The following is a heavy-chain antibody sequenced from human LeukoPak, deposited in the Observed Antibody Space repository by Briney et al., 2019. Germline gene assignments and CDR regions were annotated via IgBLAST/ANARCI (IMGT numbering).Heavy chain of an antibody. CDR2: ISGSGDNT. V-gene: IGHV3-23*01. CDR3: AKDSAVRDYFFDY. J-gene: IGHJ4*02. Sequence: GGSLRLSCAASGFTFSSYAMHWVRQAPGKGLEWVSAISGSGDNTYYADSVKGRFTISRDNSKNTLYLQMNSLRAEDTAVYYCAKDSAVRDYFFDYWGQGTVVTVSS. D-gene: IGHD3-10*01. CDR1: GFTFSSYA.